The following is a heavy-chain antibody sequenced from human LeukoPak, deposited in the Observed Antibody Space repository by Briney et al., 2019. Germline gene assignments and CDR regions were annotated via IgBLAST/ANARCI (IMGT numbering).Heavy chain of an antibody. Sequence: GGSLTLSCAASGFTVNNYAMSWVRQAPGQGLEWVSAISSGGSTSYADSAKGRYPISRDISQDTLSLQMNSVRVEDTAVYYCAKERRAYDPWYFDLWGRGTLVTVSS. CDR2: ISSGGST. V-gene: IGHV3-23*01. CDR3: AKERRAYDPWYFDL. D-gene: IGHD5-12*01. CDR1: GFTVNNYA. J-gene: IGHJ2*01.